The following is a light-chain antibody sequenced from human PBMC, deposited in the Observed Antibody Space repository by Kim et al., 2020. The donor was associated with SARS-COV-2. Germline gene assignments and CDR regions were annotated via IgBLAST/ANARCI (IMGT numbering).Light chain of an antibody. V-gene: IGKV3-11*01. Sequence: IVLTQSPATLSLSPGERATLSCMTSHSINSYLAWYRQKPGQAPRLLIYDASIRATGVSVRFSGSGSGTDFTLTISSLEPEDVAVYYCQACSSWSPFGQGTRLEIK. CDR3: QACSSWSP. CDR1: HSINSY. CDR2: DAS. J-gene: IGKJ5*01.